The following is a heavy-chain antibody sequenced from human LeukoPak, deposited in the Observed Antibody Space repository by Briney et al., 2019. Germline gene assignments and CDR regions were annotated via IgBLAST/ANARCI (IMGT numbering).Heavy chain of an antibody. CDR3: AKETKTLYYFDY. CDR2: ISWNSGSI. D-gene: IGHD1-7*01. Sequence: GGSLRLSCAASGFTFDDYAMHWVRQAPGEGLEWVSGISWNSGSIGYADSVKGRFTISRDNAKNSLYLQMNSLRAEDTALYYCAKETKTLYYFDYWGQGTLVTVSS. V-gene: IGHV3-9*01. J-gene: IGHJ4*02. CDR1: GFTFDDYA.